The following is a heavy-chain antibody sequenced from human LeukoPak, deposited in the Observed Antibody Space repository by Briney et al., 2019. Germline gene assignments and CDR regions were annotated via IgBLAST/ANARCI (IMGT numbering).Heavy chain of an antibody. CDR2: ISSSGSTI. J-gene: IGHJ4*02. CDR3: ARDPGDWNRFDY. Sequence: GGSLRLSCAASGFTFSSYSMNWVRQAPGKGLEWVSYISSSGSTIYYADSVKGRFTISRDNAKNSLYLQMNSLRAEDTAVYYCARDPGDWNRFDYWGQGTLVTVSS. V-gene: IGHV3-48*04. CDR1: GFTFSSYS. D-gene: IGHD1-1*01.